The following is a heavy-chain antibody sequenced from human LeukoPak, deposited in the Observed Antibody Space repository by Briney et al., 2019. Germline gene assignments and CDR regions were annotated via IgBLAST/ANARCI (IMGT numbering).Heavy chain of an antibody. CDR3: AKVMTRTMVRGVPPSDY. J-gene: IGHJ4*02. Sequence: PRGSLRHSCAASGFTFSSYAMSWVRQAPGKGLEWVSAISGSGGSTYYADSVKGRFTISRDNSKNTLYLQMNSLRAEDTAVYYCAKVMTRTMVRGVPPSDYWGQGTPVTVSS. CDR1: GFTFSSYA. CDR2: ISGSGGST. D-gene: IGHD3-10*01. V-gene: IGHV3-23*01.